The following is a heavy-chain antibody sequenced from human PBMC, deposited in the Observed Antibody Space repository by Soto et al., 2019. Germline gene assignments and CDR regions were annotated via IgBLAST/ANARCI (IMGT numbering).Heavy chain of an antibody. Sequence: GGSLRLSCTVSGFAFNNYGINWVRQAPGKGLEWVSSISKSDYTYYSDSVKGRFAISRDNAKSSVSLQMNTLRVEDTAVYYCAREDSIIIPAVSDFRGQGTLVTVS. J-gene: IGHJ4*02. CDR2: ISKSDYT. CDR1: GFAFNNYG. D-gene: IGHD2-2*01. CDR3: AREDSIIIPAVSDF. V-gene: IGHV3-21*01.